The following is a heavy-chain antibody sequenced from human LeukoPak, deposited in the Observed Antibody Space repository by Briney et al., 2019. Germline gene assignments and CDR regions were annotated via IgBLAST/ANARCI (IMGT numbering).Heavy chain of an antibody. J-gene: IGHJ4*02. CDR1: GFTFSSHG. Sequence: GGSLRLSCAASGFTFSSHGMHWVRQAPGKGLEWVAFIRYDGSNKYYADSVKGRFTISRDNSKNTLYLQMNSLRAEDTAVYYCAKDMVRGVITVFDYWGQGTLVTVSS. CDR2: IRYDGSNK. D-gene: IGHD3-10*01. V-gene: IGHV3-30*02. CDR3: AKDMVRGVITVFDY.